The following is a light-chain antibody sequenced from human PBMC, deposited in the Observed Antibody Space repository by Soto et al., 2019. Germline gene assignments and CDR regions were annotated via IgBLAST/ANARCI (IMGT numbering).Light chain of an antibody. Sequence: EIVLTQSPGTLFLSPGERATLSCRASQSLNARYLAWYQVKPGQAPRLLFYGASSRATGIPDRFIGSGSGTDFTLTISSLQPDDFATYYCQQYNSYSFGQGTKV. CDR1: QSLNARY. CDR2: GAS. V-gene: IGKV3-20*01. J-gene: IGKJ1*01. CDR3: QQYNSYS.